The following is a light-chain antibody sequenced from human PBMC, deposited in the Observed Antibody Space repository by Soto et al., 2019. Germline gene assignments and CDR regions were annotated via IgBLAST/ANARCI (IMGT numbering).Light chain of an antibody. CDR1: KYDLGAYNF. CDR3: SSYSSSSTPYV. J-gene: IGLJ1*01. Sequence: QSVLTQPASVSGSPGQSITISCTGTKYDLGAYNFVSWYQQHPGKAPKLMIYEVSNRPSGVSNRFSGSKSGSTASLTISGLQTEDEADYYCSSYSSSSTPYVFGTGTKATAL. CDR2: EVS. V-gene: IGLV2-14*01.